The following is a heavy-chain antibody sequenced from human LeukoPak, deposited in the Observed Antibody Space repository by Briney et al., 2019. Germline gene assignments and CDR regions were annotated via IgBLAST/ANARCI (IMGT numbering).Heavy chain of an antibody. V-gene: IGHV5-51*01. J-gene: IGHJ4*02. D-gene: IGHD3-16*01. CDR1: GYIFTDYW. CDR3: ARGGGTQHLDY. CDR2: IYPGDSDT. Sequence: MPGESLKISCQGFGYIFTDYWIGWVRQMPGKGLEWMGFIYPGDSDTRYSPSLQGQITISADKSINTAYLQWSSLKASDSAMYYCARGGGTQHLDYWGQGSLVTVSS.